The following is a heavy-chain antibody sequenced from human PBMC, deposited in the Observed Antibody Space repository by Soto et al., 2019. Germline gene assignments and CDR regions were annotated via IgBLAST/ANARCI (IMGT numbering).Heavy chain of an antibody. CDR1: GDTVSSNSVA. D-gene: IGHD2-15*01. V-gene: IGHV6-1*01. J-gene: IGHJ6*02. CDR3: ARSEEDSDYYYYGMDV. Sequence: SQTLSLTCVGSGDTVSSNSVAWNWVRQSPSRGLEWLGRAYYRSRWYSDYAVSVRSRIDINADTSKNQVSLQLNSVTPEDTAVYYCARSEEDSDYYYYGMDVWGQGTTVTVSS. CDR2: AYYRSRWYS.